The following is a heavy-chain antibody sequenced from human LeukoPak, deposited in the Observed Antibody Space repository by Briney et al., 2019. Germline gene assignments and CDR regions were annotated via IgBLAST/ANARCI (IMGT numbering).Heavy chain of an antibody. V-gene: IGHV3-7*01. J-gene: IGHJ5*02. CDR3: ARDVVGVRALEWYDP. Sequence: PGGSLRLSCAASGFTFSNYWMSWVRQAPGKGLEWVANIKEDGSEKYYVDFVKGRFTISRDNAKNSLYLQMNSLRVEDTAVYYCARDVVGVRALEWYDPWGQGTLVTVSS. D-gene: IGHD2-21*01. CDR1: GFTFSNYW. CDR2: IKEDGSEK.